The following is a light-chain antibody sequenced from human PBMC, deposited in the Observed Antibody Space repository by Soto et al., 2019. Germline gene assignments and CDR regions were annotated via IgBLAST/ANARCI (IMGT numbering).Light chain of an antibody. J-gene: IGLJ3*02. Sequence: QSVLTQPASVSGSPGQSITISCTGTSSDVGGYNYVSWYQQHPGNAPKLIIYEVTNRPSGVSTRFSGSKSGNMASLTISGLQAEDEAGYYCSSFTSSNTVVFGGGTKLTVL. V-gene: IGLV2-14*01. CDR1: SSDVGGYNY. CDR3: SSFTSSNTVV. CDR2: EVT.